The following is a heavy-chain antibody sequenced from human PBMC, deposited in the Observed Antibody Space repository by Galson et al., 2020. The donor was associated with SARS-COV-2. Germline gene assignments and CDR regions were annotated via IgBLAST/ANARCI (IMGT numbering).Heavy chain of an antibody. V-gene: IGHV3-21*01. CDR1: GFTFSSYS. D-gene: IGHD6-13*01. CDR3: ARAAAGESYYYYYMDV. CDR2: ISSSSSYI. Sequence: GESLKISCAASGFTFSSYSMNWVRQAPGKGLEWVSSISSSSSYIYYADSVKGRFTISRDNAKNSLYLQMNSLRAEDTAVYYCARAAAGESYYYYYMDVWGKGTTVTISS. J-gene: IGHJ6*03.